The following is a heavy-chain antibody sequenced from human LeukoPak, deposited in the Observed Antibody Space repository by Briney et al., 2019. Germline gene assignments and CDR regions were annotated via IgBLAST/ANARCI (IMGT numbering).Heavy chain of an antibody. CDR2: ISNSGGDT. J-gene: IGHJ4*02. V-gene: IGHV3-23*01. Sequence: GGSLRLSCAASGFTFSSYAMTWVRQAPGKGLEWGSSISNSGGDTYYADSVKGRFTISRDNSKNTLYLQMNSLRAEDTAVYYCAKQDIRSSAWYDWGQGTLVTVSS. CDR3: AKQDIRSSAWYD. D-gene: IGHD6-19*01. CDR1: GFTFSSYA.